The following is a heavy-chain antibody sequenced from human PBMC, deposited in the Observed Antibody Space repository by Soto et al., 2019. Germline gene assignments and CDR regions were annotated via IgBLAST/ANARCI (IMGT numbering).Heavy chain of an antibody. CDR3: AREAPYYYYMDV. J-gene: IGHJ6*03. Sequence: QVQLVQSGAEVKKPGSSVKVSCKASGGTFSSYTISWVRQAPGQGLEWMGRIIPILGIANYAQKFQGRVTITADKSTSTAYMELSSLRSEDTAVYYCAREAPYYYYMDVWGKGTTVTVSS. V-gene: IGHV1-69*08. CDR2: IIPILGIA. CDR1: GGTFSSYT.